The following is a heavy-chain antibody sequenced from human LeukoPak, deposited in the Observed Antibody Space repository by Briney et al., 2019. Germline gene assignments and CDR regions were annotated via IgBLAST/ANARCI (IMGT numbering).Heavy chain of an antibody. CDR3: ARTSTPMALAY. J-gene: IGHJ4*02. V-gene: IGHV5-51*01. D-gene: IGHD5-18*01. CDR1: GYSFTSYW. Sequence: GESLKISCKGSGYSFTSYWIGWVREMPGKGLECMGIIYPDDSDTRYSPSFQGQVTISVDTSITTAYLQWSSPKASDTAMYFCARTSTPMALAYWGQGTLATVSS. CDR2: IYPDDSDT.